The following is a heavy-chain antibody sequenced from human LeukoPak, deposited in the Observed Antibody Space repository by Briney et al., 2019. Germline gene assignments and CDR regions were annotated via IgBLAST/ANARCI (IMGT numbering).Heavy chain of an antibody. D-gene: IGHD3-10*01. CDR1: GGTFNNYA. CDR2: IIPIFPTA. CDR3: ARASHGFIITQASFDY. V-gene: IGHV1-69*13. Sequence: SVKVSCKASGGTFNNYAISWVRQAPGQGLEWMGGIIPIFPTANYAPKFQGRVTITADESTSTAYMELSSLRSKDTAMYYCARASHGFIITQASFDYWGQGTVVTVSS. J-gene: IGHJ4*02.